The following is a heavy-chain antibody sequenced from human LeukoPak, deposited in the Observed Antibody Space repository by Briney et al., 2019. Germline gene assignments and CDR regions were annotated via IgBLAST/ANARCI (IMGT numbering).Heavy chain of an antibody. V-gene: IGHV3-23*01. J-gene: IGHJ4*02. CDR2: ISGSGGST. CDR3: AKKRGVGATAVTHFDY. Sequence: GGSLRLSCAASGFTFSSYAMSWVRQAPGKGLEWVSTISGSGGSTYYADSVKGRFTISRDNSKNTLYLQMNSLRAEGTAVYYCAKKRGVGATAVTHFDYWGQGTLVTVSS. D-gene: IGHD1-26*01. CDR1: GFTFSSYA.